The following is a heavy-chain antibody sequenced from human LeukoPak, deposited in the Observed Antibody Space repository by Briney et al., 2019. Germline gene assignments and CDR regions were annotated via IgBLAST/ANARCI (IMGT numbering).Heavy chain of an antibody. D-gene: IGHD6-13*01. CDR2: ISGSGGST. CDR3: ALAAAGYTAFFDY. J-gene: IGHJ4*02. Sequence: GGSLRLSCAASGFTFSSSAMSWVRQAPGKGLEWVSAISGSGGSTYYADSVKGRFTISRDNSKNTLYLQMNSLRAEDTAVYYCALAAAGYTAFFDYWGQGTLVTVSS. CDR1: GFTFSSSA. V-gene: IGHV3-23*01.